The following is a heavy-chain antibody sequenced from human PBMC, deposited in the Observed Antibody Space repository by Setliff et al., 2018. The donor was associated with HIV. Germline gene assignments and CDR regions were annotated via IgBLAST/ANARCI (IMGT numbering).Heavy chain of an antibody. J-gene: IGHJ6*02. CDR3: ARVELTYYDILTGYYPPSYYYGMDV. CDR1: GYTFTSYG. Sequence: ASVKVSCKASGYTFTSYGISWVRQAPGQGLEWMGWISAYNGNTNYAQKLQGRVTMTTDTSTSTAYMELRSLRSDDTAVYYCARVELTYYDILTGYYPPSYYYGMDVWGQGTTVTVSS. V-gene: IGHV1-18*01. CDR2: ISAYNGNT. D-gene: IGHD3-9*01.